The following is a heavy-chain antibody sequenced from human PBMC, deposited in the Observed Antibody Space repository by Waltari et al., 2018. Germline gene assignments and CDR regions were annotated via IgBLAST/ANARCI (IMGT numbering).Heavy chain of an antibody. CDR2: ISGSGGST. V-gene: IGHV3-23*01. J-gene: IGHJ6*03. CDR3: AKDYNYYDFWSGEEYYYYMDV. D-gene: IGHD3-3*01. Sequence: EVQLLESGGGLVQPGGSLRLSCAASGFTFSSYAMSWVRQAPGQGLEWVSAISGSGGSTYYADSVKGRFTISRDNSKNTLYLQMNSLRAEDTAVYYCAKDYNYYDFWSGEEYYYYMDVWGKGTTVTVSS. CDR1: GFTFSSYA.